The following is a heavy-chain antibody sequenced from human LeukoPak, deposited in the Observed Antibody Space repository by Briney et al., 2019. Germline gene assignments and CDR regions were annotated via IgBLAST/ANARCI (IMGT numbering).Heavy chain of an antibody. J-gene: IGHJ3*02. CDR2: TYPGDSDT. V-gene: IGHV5-51*01. CDR1: GYSFTSYW. D-gene: IGHD1-26*01. CDR3: ARPLGHSGSYWDAFDI. Sequence: GESLKISCKGSGYSFTSYWIGWVRQMPGKGLEWMGITYPGDSDTRYSPSFQGQVTISADKSISTAYLQWSSLKASDTAMYYCARPLGHSGSYWDAFDIWGQGTMVTVSS.